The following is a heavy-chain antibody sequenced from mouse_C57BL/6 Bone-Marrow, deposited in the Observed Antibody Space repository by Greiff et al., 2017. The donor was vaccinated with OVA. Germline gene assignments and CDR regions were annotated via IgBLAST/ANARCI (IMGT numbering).Heavy chain of an antibody. CDR3: ATDY. V-gene: IGHV1-61*01. CDR1: GYTFTSYW. J-gene: IGHJ2*01. Sequence: QVHVKQPGAELVRPGSSVKLSCKASGYTFTSYWMDWVKQRPGQGLAWIGNIYPSDSETHYNQKFKDKATLTVDKSSSTAYMQLSSLTSEDSAVYYCATDYWGQGTTLTVSS. CDR2: IYPSDSET.